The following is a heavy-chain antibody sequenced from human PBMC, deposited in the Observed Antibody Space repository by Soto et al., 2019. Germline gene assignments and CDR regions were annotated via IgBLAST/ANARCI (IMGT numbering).Heavy chain of an antibody. Sequence: QLQLQESGPGLVKPSETLSLTCSVSGASINTSPYYWGWIRQPPGGGLEWIGSVFSTGSTYYNPSLKGRVTVSVDASGNAVSLKVYSVTAADTAVYYCAKHKVEYANSGLDRWGQGTLVAVSS. J-gene: IGHJ5*02. V-gene: IGHV4-39*01. D-gene: IGHD2-2*01. CDR1: GASINTSPYY. CDR3: AKHKVEYANSGLDR. CDR2: VFSTGST.